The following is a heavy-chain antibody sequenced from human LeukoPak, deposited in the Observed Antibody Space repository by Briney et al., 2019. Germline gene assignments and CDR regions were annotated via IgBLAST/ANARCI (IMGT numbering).Heavy chain of an antibody. CDR3: TGGSGWYSPDY. Sequence: HGGSLKLSCAASGFTFSGSVMHWVRQASGQGLEWVGRITSKPNSYATVYAASVKGRFTISSDDSKNTAYLQMNSLKTEDTAVYYCTGGSGWYSPDYWGQGTLVTVSS. CDR2: ITSKPNSYAT. D-gene: IGHD6-19*01. J-gene: IGHJ4*02. V-gene: IGHV3-73*01. CDR1: GFTFSGSV.